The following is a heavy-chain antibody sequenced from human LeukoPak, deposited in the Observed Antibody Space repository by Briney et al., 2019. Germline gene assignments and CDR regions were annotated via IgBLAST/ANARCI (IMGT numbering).Heavy chain of an antibody. CDR2: IYYSGST. CDR1: GGSISSSSYY. V-gene: IGHV4-39*01. Sequence: SETLSLTCTVSGGSISSSSYYWGWIRQPPGKGLEWIGSIYYSGSTYYNPSLKSRVTISVDTSKNQFSLKLSSVTAADTAVYYCARQILYYDILTGYYISYMDVWGKGTTVTISS. D-gene: IGHD3-9*01. CDR3: ARQILYYDILTGYYISYMDV. J-gene: IGHJ6*03.